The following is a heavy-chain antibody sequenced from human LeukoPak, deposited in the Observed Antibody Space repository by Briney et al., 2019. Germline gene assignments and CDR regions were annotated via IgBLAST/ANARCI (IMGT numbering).Heavy chain of an antibody. CDR3: ARRGRIAAAGTNYYYGMDV. Sequence: PGRSLRLSCAASGFTFSSYGMHWVRQAPGKGLEWVAVIWYDGGNKYYADSVKGRFTISRDNSKNTLYLQMNSLRAEDTAVYYCARRGRIAAAGTNYYYGMDVWGKGTTVTVSS. CDR1: GFTFSSYG. V-gene: IGHV3-33*01. CDR2: IWYDGGNK. J-gene: IGHJ6*04. D-gene: IGHD6-13*01.